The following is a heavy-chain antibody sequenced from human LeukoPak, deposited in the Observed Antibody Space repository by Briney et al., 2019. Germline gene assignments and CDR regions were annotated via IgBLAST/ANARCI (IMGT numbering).Heavy chain of an antibody. CDR1: GGSISSYY. CDR2: IYYSGST. J-gene: IGHJ4*02. D-gene: IGHD3-22*01. V-gene: IGHV4-59*01. CDR3: ARVKRYYDSSGYYDY. Sequence: SETLSLTCTVSGGSISSYYWSWIRQPPGKGLEWIGYIYYSGSTNYNPPLKSRVTISVDTSKNQFSLKLSSVTAADTAVYYCARVKRYYDSSGYYDYWGQGTLVTVSS.